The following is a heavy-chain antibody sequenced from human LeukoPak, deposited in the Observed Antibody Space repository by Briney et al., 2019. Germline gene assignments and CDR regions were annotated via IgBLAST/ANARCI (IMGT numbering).Heavy chain of an antibody. V-gene: IGHV4-38-2*02. CDR2: IYHSGST. CDR1: GYSISSGYY. J-gene: IGHJ6*03. Sequence: SETLSLTCTVSGYSISSGYYWGWIRQPPGKGLEWIGSIYHSGSTYYNPSLKSRVTISVDTSKNQFSLKLSSVSAADTAVYYCARGDYYYYYYMDVWGKGTTVTVSS. D-gene: IGHD2-21*02. CDR3: ARGDYYYYYYMDV.